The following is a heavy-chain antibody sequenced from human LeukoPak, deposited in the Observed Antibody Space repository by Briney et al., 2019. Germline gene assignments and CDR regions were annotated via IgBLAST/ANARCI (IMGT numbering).Heavy chain of an antibody. V-gene: IGHV4-39*01. CDR2: FYYSGST. Sequence: PSETLSLTCTVSGGSFRSSSDYWVWIGQPPGQGLEWIGTFYYSGSTYYSPSLQSRATISVDTSKNQFSLKLSSVTAADTSVYFCARHVQMIGLTHWGQGTLVTVSS. CDR3: ARHVQMIGLTH. CDR1: GGSFRSSSDY. D-gene: IGHD3-22*01. J-gene: IGHJ4*02.